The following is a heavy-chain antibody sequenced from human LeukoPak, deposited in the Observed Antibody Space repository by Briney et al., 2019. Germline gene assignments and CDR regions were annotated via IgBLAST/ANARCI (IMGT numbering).Heavy chain of an antibody. D-gene: IGHD6-19*01. J-gene: IGHJ4*02. V-gene: IGHV3-30*18. CDR3: AKDLGESGWYLTV. CDR2: ISYDGSNK. CDR1: GFTFSSYG. Sequence: PGGSLRLSCAASGFTFSSYGMHWVRQAPGKGLEWVAVISYDGSNKYYADSVKGRFTISRDNSKNTLYLQVNSLRAEDTAVYYCAKDLGESGWYLTVWGQGTLVTVSS.